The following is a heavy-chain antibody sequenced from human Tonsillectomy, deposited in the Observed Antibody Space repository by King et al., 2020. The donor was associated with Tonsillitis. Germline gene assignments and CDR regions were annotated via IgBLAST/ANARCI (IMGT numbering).Heavy chain of an antibody. D-gene: IGHD3-10*01. CDR2: IHHSGST. V-gene: IGHV4-4*02. J-gene: IGHJ4*02. CDR1: GGSISSSNW. CDR3: ERSGGDYYGSGSHHNFFDY. Sequence: VQLQESGPGLVKPSGTLSLTCAVSGGSISSSNWWNWVRQPPGKGLEWIGEIHHSGSTNYNPSLKSRVTISVDKSKNQFSLKLSSVTAADTAVYYCERSGGDYYGSGSHHNFFDYWGQGTLVTVSS.